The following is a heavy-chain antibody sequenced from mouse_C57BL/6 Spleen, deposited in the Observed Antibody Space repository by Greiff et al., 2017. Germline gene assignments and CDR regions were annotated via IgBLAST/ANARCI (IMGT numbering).Heavy chain of an antibody. CDR1: GYTFTSYG. J-gene: IGHJ2*01. CDR2: IYPRSGNT. D-gene: IGHD1-1*01. V-gene: IGHV1-81*01. CDR3: ARFYDPYYFDY. Sequence: VKLQESGAELARPGASVKLSCKASGYTFTSYGISWVKQRTGRGLEWIGEIYPRSGNTYYNEKFKGKATLTADKSSSTAYMELRSLTSEDSAVYFCARFYDPYYFDYWGQGTTLTVSS.